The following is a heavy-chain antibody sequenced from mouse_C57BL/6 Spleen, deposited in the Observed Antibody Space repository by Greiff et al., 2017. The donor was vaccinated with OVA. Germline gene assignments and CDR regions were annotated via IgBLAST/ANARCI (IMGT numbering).Heavy chain of an antibody. D-gene: IGHD1-1*01. CDR3: TIEGAYYYGSSHWYFDV. J-gene: IGHJ1*03. CDR2: IYPGNSDT. Sequence: EVQLQQSGTVLARPGASVKMSCKTSGYTFTSYWMHWVKQRPGQGLEWIGAIYPGNSDTSYNQKFKGKAKLTAVTSASTAYMELSSLTNEDSAVYYCTIEGAYYYGSSHWYFDVWGTGTTVTVSS. V-gene: IGHV1-5*01. CDR1: GYTFTSYW.